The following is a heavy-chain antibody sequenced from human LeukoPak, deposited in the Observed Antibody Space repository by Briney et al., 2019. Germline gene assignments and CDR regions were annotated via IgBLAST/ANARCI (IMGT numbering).Heavy chain of an antibody. V-gene: IGHV4-39*07. D-gene: IGHD4-17*01. Sequence: SETLSLTCTVSGGSISSSSYYWSWIRQPPGKGLEWIGEINHSGSTNYNPSLKSRVTISVDTSKNQFSLKLSSVTAADTAVYYCARDDQTTTFDYWGQGTLVTVSS. CDR2: INHSGST. J-gene: IGHJ4*02. CDR1: GGSISSSSYY. CDR3: ARDDQTTTFDY.